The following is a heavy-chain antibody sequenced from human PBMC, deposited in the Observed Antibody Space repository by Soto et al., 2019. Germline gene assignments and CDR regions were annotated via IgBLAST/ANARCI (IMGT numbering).Heavy chain of an antibody. CDR1: GFTFSTYS. CDR3: ARDPTGYSSRWHHFQY. Sequence: GGSLRLSCAASGFTFSTYSMNWVRQAPGKGLEWVSYISSSSSTIQYADSVKGRFTISRDNAQNSLYLQMNSLRAEDTAVYYCARDPTGYSSRWHHFQYWGQGTLVTVSS. CDR2: ISSSSSTI. V-gene: IGHV3-48*01. J-gene: IGHJ1*01. D-gene: IGHD6-13*01.